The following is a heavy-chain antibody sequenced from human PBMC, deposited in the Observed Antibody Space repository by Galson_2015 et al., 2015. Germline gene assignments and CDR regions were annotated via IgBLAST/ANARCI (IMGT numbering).Heavy chain of an antibody. D-gene: IGHD3-3*01. V-gene: IGHV4-61*02. CDR1: GGSISSGSNY. CDR3: ARDFWSGYAFDN. Sequence: TLSLTCTVSGGSISSGSNYWSWLRQPAGKALEWVGRVYTSGTTTYNPSLKSRVTISIDTSRNQFSLRLNSVTAADTAVYFCARDFWSGYAFDNWG. J-gene: IGHJ4*01. CDR2: VYTSGTT.